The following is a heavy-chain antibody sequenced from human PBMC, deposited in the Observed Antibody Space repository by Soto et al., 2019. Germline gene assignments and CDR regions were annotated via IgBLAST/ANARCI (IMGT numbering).Heavy chain of an antibody. V-gene: IGHV3-48*01. CDR3: ARDNGDLGGAVDY. J-gene: IGHJ4*02. Sequence: EVQLVESGGGLVQPGGSLRLSCAASGFTFSSYSTNWVRQAPGKGLEWVSYISSSSSTIYYADSVKGRFTISRDNAKNSLYLQMNSLRAEDTAVYYCARDNGDLGGAVDYWGQGTLVTVSS. CDR2: ISSSSSTI. CDR1: GFTFSSYS. D-gene: IGHD4-17*01.